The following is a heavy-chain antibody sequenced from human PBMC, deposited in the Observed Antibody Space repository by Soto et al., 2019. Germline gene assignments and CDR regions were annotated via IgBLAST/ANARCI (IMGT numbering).Heavy chain of an antibody. V-gene: IGHV3-9*01. Sequence: EVQLLESGGGLVQPGRSLRLSCAASGFSFDEYAMHWVRQAPGKGLEWVSGISWNSGTMGYGDSVKGRFTISRDNAKNTLYLQMNSLRAEDTALSYCAKVFCSSTRCLTYSYMDVWGKGTMVTVSS. CDR1: GFSFDEYA. CDR2: ISWNSGTM. CDR3: AKVFCSSTRCLTYSYMDV. D-gene: IGHD2-2*01. J-gene: IGHJ6*03.